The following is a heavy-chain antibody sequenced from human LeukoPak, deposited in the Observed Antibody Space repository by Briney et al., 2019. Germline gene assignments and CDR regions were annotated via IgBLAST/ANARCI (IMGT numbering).Heavy chain of an antibody. CDR2: MWFGATT. D-gene: IGHD1-26*01. V-gene: IGHV4-39*07. Sequence: SETLSLTCTVSGDSISSSNSYWGWIRQPPGKGLEWIGSMWFGATTSYDPSLKSRVTISIDPSKNQFSRKLSSVTAADTALYYCARGRRGSYFQDYWGQGTLVTVSS. CDR3: ARGRRGSYFQDY. J-gene: IGHJ4*02. CDR1: GDSISSSNSY.